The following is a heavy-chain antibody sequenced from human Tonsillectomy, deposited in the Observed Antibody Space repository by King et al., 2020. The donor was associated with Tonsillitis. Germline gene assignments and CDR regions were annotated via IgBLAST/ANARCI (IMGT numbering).Heavy chain of an antibody. Sequence: VQLQESGPGLVRPSETVSLTCTVSGGSISAYYWSWLRQSPEKGLEWIGFIYYSGSAEYSPSLESRVTISVDASQNQFSLKLSSVTAADTAIYYCASGSNYGDYWGQGTLVTVAA. CDR3: ASGSNYGDY. CDR1: GGSISAYY. D-gene: IGHD2-15*01. J-gene: IGHJ4*02. V-gene: IGHV4-59*01. CDR2: IYYSGSA.